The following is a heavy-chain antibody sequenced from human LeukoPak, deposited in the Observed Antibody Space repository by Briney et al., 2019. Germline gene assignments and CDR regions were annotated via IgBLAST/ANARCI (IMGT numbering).Heavy chain of an antibody. D-gene: IGHD5-12*01. CDR1: RFTFNSYA. Sequence: GGSLRLSCAASRFTFNSYAMSWVRQVPGKGLEWVSVIGGSNGITFYVGSVNGRFTISRDNSKDTLYLQMNSLRAEDTAVYYCARNENSGWGYFDYWGQGTLVTVSS. CDR2: IGGSNGIT. CDR3: ARNENSGWGYFDY. V-gene: IGHV3-23*01. J-gene: IGHJ4*02.